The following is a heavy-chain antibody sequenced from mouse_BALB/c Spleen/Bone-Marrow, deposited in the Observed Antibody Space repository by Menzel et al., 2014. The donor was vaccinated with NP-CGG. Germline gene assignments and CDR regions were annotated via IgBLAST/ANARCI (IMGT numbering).Heavy chain of an antibody. CDR2: IWSDGST. CDR3: ARSPSTMITGGFAY. CDR1: GFSLTSYG. Sequence: VKLMESGPGLVSPSQSLSITCTISGFSLTSYGVHWVRQPPGKGLEWLVVIWSDGSTTYNSALKSRLSISKDNSKSQVFLKMNSLQTDDTAMYYCARSPSTMITGGFAYWGQGTLVTVSA. D-gene: IGHD2-4*01. J-gene: IGHJ3*01. V-gene: IGHV2-6-1*01.